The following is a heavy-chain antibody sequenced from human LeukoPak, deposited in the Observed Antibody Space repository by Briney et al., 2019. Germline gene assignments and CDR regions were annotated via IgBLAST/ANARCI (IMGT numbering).Heavy chain of an antibody. CDR1: GYTFTGYY. CDR2: INPNSGGT. J-gene: IGHJ4*02. V-gene: IGHV1-2*02. D-gene: IGHD3-10*01. Sequence: GASVKVSCKASGYTFTGYYMHWVRQAPGQGLEWMGWINPNSGGTNYAQKFQGRVTMTRDTSISTAYMELSRLKSDDTAVYYCARNYYGSGSYLVLDYWGQGTLVTVS. CDR3: ARNYYGSGSYLVLDY.